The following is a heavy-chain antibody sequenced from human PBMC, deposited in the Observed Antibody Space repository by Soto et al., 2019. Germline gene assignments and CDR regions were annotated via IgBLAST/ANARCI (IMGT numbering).Heavy chain of an antibody. CDR1: GFTFSSYG. CDR3: ERDNGKWLVQYYFDY. D-gene: IGHD6-19*01. J-gene: IGHJ4*02. CDR2: IWYDGSNK. Sequence: PGGSLRLSCAASGFTFSSYGMHWVRQAPGKGLEWVAVIWYDGSNKYYADSVKGRFTISRDNSKNTLYLQMNSLRAEDTAVYYCERDNGKWLVQYYFDYWGQGTLVTVSS. V-gene: IGHV3-33*01.